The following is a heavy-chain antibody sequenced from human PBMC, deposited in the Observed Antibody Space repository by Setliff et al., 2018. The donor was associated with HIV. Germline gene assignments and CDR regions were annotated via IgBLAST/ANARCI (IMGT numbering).Heavy chain of an antibody. CDR2: MNPKSGNT. CDR3: ARGRGSSAWFDP. CDR1: GYTFTSHD. D-gene: IGHD3-10*01. V-gene: IGHV1-8*02. J-gene: IGHJ5*02. Sequence: VKVSCKTSGYTFTSHDIDWVRQAPGQGLEWMGWMNPKSGNTGYARKFQGRVTMTRDTSIDTAYMELTSLTSEDTAVYYCARGRGSSAWFDPWGQGTLVTVSS.